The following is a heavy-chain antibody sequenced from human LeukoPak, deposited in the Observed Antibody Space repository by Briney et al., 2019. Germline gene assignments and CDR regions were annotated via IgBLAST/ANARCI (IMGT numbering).Heavy chain of an antibody. J-gene: IGHJ4*02. V-gene: IGHV4-39*01. CDR1: GASISGSGYY. CDR3: AKSGGYGLIDY. Sequence: SETLSLTCTVPGASISGSGYYWGWIRQPPGKGLEWIGSIYSSGSTYYNASLQSRVTISIETSKNQISLRLNSVTAADTAMYYCAKSGGYGLIDYWGQGTLVTVSS. D-gene: IGHD1-26*01. CDR2: IYSSGST.